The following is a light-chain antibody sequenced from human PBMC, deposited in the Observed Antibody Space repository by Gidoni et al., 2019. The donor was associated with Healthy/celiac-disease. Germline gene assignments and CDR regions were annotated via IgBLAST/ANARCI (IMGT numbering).Light chain of an antibody. CDR2: WAS. Sequence: DIVITQFPDSLAVYLGERATINSKSSQSVLYSSNIKNYLAWYQQKPGQPPNLLIYWASTRESGVPDRFSGSGSGTDFTLTISSLQAEDVAVYYCQQYYSTPPYTFGQGTKLEIK. J-gene: IGKJ2*01. CDR1: QSVLYSSNIKNY. V-gene: IGKV4-1*01. CDR3: QQYYSTPPYT.